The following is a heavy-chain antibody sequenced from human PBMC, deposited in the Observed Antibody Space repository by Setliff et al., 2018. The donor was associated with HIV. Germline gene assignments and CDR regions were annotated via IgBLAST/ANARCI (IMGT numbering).Heavy chain of an antibody. Sequence: ASETLSLTCSVSGASISSYYWSWIRQPPGKGLEWIGYIFHTGTTKYNPSLESRVTISQDTSKNQFSLRLNSVTAADTAVYYCATYSAGEGGRGYWGQGRLVTVSS. J-gene: IGHJ4*02. CDR2: IFHTGTT. V-gene: IGHV4-59*01. CDR3: ATYSAGEGGRGY. CDR1: GASISSYY. D-gene: IGHD1-26*01.